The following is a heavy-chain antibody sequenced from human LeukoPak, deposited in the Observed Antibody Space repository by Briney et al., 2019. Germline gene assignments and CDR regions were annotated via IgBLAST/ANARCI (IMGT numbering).Heavy chain of an antibody. CDR2: INPSGGST. J-gene: IGHJ4*02. D-gene: IGHD3-22*01. V-gene: IGHV1-46*01. CDR1: GYTFTSYY. Sequence: ASVKVSCKASGYTFTSYYMHWVRQAPGQGLEWMGIINPSGGSTSYAQNFQGRVTLTTDTSTSTAYMELRSLRSDDTAVYYCARGPHERSGYPDDWGQGTLVTVSS. CDR3: ARGPHERSGYPDD.